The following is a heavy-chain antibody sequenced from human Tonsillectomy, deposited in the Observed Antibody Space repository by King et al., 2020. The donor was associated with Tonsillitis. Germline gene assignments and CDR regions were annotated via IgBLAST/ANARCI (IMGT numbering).Heavy chain of an antibody. CDR2: IYPGGSVT. D-gene: IGHD3-3*01. J-gene: IGHJ4*02. CDR3: ARSLTIFGTADC. CDR1: GYNFSNYW. V-gene: IGHV5-51*01. Sequence: QLVQSGAEVKKPGESLKISCSGSGYNFSNYWIAWVRQMPGKGLEWVGIIYPGGSVTTYSPSFQGQVTISADKSLTTAYLQWSSLKASDTAMYYCARSLTIFGTADCWGQGTLVTVSS.